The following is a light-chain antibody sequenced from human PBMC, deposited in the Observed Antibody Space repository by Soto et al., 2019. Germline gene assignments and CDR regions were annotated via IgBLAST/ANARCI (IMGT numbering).Light chain of an antibody. CDR1: LDIRSY. V-gene: IGKV1-5*01. CDR2: DAS. Sequence: DIQLTQSPSFLSASVGDRAAITCRASLDIRSYLAWYQQKPGRAPKLLIYDASSLESGVPSRFSGSGSGTEFTLTISSLQPDDFATYYCQQDNSYSWTFGQGTKVDIK. J-gene: IGKJ1*01. CDR3: QQDNSYSWT.